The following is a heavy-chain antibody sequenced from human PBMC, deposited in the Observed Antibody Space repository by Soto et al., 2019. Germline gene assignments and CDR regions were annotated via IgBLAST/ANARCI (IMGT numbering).Heavy chain of an antibody. CDR2: INPNSGGT. D-gene: IGHD2-2*01. CDR3: ARDRQDIVVVPAGNEYYYYGMDV. V-gene: IGHV1-2*02. CDR1: GYTFTGYY. J-gene: IGHJ6*02. Sequence: QVQLVQSGAEVKKPGASVKVSCKASGYTFTGYYMHWVRQAPGQGLEWMGWINPNSGGTNYAQKFQGRVTMTRDTSISTAYMELSRLRSDDTAVYYCARDRQDIVVVPAGNEYYYYGMDVWGQGTTVTVSS.